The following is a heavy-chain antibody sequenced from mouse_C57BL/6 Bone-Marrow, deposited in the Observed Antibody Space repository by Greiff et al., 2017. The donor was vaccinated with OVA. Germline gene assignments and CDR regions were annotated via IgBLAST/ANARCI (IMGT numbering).Heavy chain of an antibody. CDR1: GYTFTSYW. V-gene: IGHV1-64*01. Sequence: QVQLQQPGAELVKPGASVKLSCKASGYTFTSYWMYWVKQRPGQGLEWIGMINPNSGSTNYNEKFKSKVTLTGDKSSSTGYMQLSSLTSEDSAVYYSARLTGTRFDYWGQGTTRTVSS. CDR2: INPNSGST. D-gene: IGHD4-1*01. CDR3: ARLTGTRFDY. J-gene: IGHJ2*01.